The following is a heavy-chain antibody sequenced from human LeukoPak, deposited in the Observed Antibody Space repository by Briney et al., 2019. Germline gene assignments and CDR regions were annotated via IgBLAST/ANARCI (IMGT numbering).Heavy chain of an antibody. Sequence: SETLSLTCTVSGGSISPYYWSWIRQPAGKGLEWIGRIYTSGSTNYNPSLKSRVTISIDTSKNQFSLKLSSVTAADTAVYYCARGPVGDSSGYRVRGAFDIWGQGTMVTVSS. J-gene: IGHJ3*02. CDR1: GGSISPYY. V-gene: IGHV4-4*07. CDR3: ARGPVGDSSGYRVRGAFDI. CDR2: IYTSGST. D-gene: IGHD3-22*01.